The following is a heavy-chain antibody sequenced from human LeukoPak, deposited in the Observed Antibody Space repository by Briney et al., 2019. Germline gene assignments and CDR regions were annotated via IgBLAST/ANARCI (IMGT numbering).Heavy chain of an antibody. Sequence: QPGRSLRLSCAASGFTFSSYAMHWVRQAPGKGLEWVAVISYDGSNKYYADSVKGRFTISRDNSKNTLYLQMNSLRAEDTAVYYCAREVAGTFDYWGQGPRSPSPQ. V-gene: IGHV3-30*04. CDR3: AREVAGTFDY. CDR2: ISYDGSNK. D-gene: IGHD6-19*01. J-gene: IGHJ4*02. CDR1: GFTFSSYA.